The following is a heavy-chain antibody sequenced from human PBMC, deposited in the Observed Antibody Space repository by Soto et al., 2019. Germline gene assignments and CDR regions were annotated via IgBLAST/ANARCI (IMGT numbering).Heavy chain of an antibody. J-gene: IGHJ4*02. D-gene: IGHD3-10*01. CDR3: ARATFSYSDGSGSYYTFDY. V-gene: IGHV4-61*08. Sequence: PSETLSLTCTVSGGSISSGGYYWSWIRQHPGKGLEWIGYIYYSGSTNYNPSLKSRVTISVDTSKNQFSLKLSSVTAADTAVYYCARATFSYSDGSGSYYTFDYWGQGTLVTVSS. CDR1: GGSISSGGYY. CDR2: IYYSGST.